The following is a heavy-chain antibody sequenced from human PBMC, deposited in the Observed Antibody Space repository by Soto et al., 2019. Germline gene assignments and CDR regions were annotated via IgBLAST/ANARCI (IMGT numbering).Heavy chain of an antibody. CDR2: ISSSSSTI. CDR3: ATESYYHWQY. CDR1: GFIFGSYG. V-gene: IGHV3-48*01. Sequence: EVQLVESGGGLVQPGGSLRLSCAASGFIFGSYGMNWVRQAPGKGLEWVLYISSSSSTIYSADSVKGRFTISRDNAKNSLYLQMNSLRAEDTAVYFCATESYYHWQYWGQGTLVTVSS. J-gene: IGHJ4*02. D-gene: IGHD3-9*01.